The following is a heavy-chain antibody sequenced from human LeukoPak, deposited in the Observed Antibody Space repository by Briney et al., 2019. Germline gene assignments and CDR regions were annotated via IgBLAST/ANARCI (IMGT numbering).Heavy chain of an antibody. CDR2: ISSNGGST. J-gene: IGHJ3*02. V-gene: IGHV3-64*01. CDR3: ARVWGGSGSHDAFEI. D-gene: IGHD3-10*01. CDR1: GFTFSVYA. Sequence: GGSLRLSCAASGFTFSVYAMHWVRQAPGKGLEYVSAISSNGGSTYYANSVKGRFTISRDNSKNTLYLQMGSLRTEDMAVYYCARVWGGSGSHDAFEIWGQGTMVTVSS.